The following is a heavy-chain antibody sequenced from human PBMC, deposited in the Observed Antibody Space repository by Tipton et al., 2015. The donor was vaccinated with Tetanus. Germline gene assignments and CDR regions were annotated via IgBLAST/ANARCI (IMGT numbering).Heavy chain of an antibody. CDR2: IYYSGST. Sequence: TLSLTCTVSGGSISSYYWSWIRQPPGKGLEWIGYIYYSGSTNYNPSLKSRVTISVDTSKNQFSLKLSSVTAADTAVYYCVGRALDAFDIWGQGTMVTVSS. CDR1: GGSISSYY. J-gene: IGHJ3*02. CDR3: VGRALDAFDI. V-gene: IGHV4-59*01. D-gene: IGHD3-10*01.